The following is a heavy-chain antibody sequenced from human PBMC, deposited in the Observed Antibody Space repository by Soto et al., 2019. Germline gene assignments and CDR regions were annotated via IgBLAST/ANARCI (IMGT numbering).Heavy chain of an antibody. V-gene: IGHV4-34*01. Sequence: SETLSLICVVSGGSLSDYFWSWIRQPPGMALEWIGEINHLGSINYNPSLKSRVTMSVDTSKNQFSLTLNSVTAADTATYYCARGGISHWAYFYYMDVWDRGTTVTVSS. CDR1: GGSLSDYF. J-gene: IGHJ6*03. CDR2: INHLGSI. D-gene: IGHD2-21*01. CDR3: ARGGISHWAYFYYMDV.